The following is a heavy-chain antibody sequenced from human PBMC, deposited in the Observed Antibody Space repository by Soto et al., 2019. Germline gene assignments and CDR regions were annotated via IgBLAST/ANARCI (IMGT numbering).Heavy chain of an antibody. D-gene: IGHD6-13*01. CDR2: ISSSGNTI. J-gene: IGHJ4*02. Sequence: GGSLRLSCAASGVTFKSYEMSWVRQAPGKGLEWVSYISSSGNTIYHADSVKGRFTVSRDNAKNSLYLQLNSLRAEDTAVYYCASSSWYALDYWGQGTPVTVSS. CDR1: GVTFKSYE. V-gene: IGHV3-48*03. CDR3: ASSSWYALDY.